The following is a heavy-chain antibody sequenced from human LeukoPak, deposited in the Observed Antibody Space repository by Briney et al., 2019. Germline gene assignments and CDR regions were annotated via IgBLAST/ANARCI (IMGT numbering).Heavy chain of an antibody. CDR1: GYTFTGYY. J-gene: IGHJ4*02. CDR2: INPNSGGT. V-gene: IGHV1-2*02. Sequence: ASVKVSCKASGYTFTGYYMHWVRQAPGQGLEWMGWINPNSGGTNYAQKFQGRISMTINTSISTAYMEVTSLRFDDTAVYYCARGQTGSGTYYPDDWGQGTQVTVSS. D-gene: IGHD3-10*01. CDR3: ARGQTGSGTYYPDD.